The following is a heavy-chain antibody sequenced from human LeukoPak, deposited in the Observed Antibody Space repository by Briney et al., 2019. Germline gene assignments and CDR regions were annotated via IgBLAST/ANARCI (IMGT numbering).Heavy chain of an antibody. CDR1: GFTVSSKY. Sequence: PGGSLRLSCAASGFTVSSKYMSWVRQAPGKGLEWVSIIYSGGSIYYADSVEGRFTISRDSSKNTLYLQMNSLRAEDTAVYYCATDRWSGSYSYWGQGTLVTVSS. CDR2: IYSGGSI. J-gene: IGHJ4*02. V-gene: IGHV3-66*01. D-gene: IGHD3-10*01. CDR3: ATDRWSGSYSY.